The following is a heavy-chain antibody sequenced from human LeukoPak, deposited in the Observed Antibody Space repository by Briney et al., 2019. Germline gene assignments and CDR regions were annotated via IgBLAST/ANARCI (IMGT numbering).Heavy chain of an antibody. CDR1: GFTFSSYA. CDR2: LTLSGINT. CDR3: AKDSPLRTSYHGYFDY. Sequence: GGSLRLSCAASGFTFSSYAMSWVRQAPGKGLEWVSALTLSGINTHYADSVKGRFTISRDVSKNTLYLQMNTLRAEDTAVYYCAKDSPLRTSYHGYFDYWGQGTLVTVSS. V-gene: IGHV3-23*01. J-gene: IGHJ4*02. D-gene: IGHD3-16*01.